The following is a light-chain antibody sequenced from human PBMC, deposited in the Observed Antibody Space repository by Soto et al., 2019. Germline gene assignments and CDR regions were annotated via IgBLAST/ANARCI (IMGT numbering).Light chain of an antibody. CDR3: NSYTTSNTRQIV. CDR1: SSDVGGYNY. Sequence: QSVLTQPASVPGSPGQSITISCTGTSSDVGGYNYVSWYQQHPGKAPKFMIYDVSNRPSGVSTRFSGSKSGNTASLTISGLQVEDEADYYCNSYTTSNTRQIVFGTGTKATVL. V-gene: IGLV2-14*01. CDR2: DVS. J-gene: IGLJ1*01.